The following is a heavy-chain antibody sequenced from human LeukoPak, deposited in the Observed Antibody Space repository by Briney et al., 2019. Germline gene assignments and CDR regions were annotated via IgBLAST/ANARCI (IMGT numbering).Heavy chain of an antibody. V-gene: IGHV3-33*08. CDR3: ARGYDSSAYYPFNY. D-gene: IGHD3-22*01. Sequence: GGSLRLSCAASGFTVSSNYMSWVRQAPGKGLEWVAVIWYDGSNKYYADSVKGRFTISRDNSKNTLYLQMNSLRAEDTAVYYCARGYDSSAYYPFNYWGQGTLVTVSS. CDR1: GFTVSSNY. CDR2: IWYDGSNK. J-gene: IGHJ4*02.